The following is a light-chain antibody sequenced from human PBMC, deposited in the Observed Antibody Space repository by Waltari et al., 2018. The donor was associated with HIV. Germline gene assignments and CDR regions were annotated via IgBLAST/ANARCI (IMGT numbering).Light chain of an antibody. CDR3: QSYDSSNHVV. V-gene: IGLV6-57*01. J-gene: IGLJ2*01. Sequence: NFMLTQPHSVSDSPGKTVTISCTRSSGSIASNYVPWYHPPPGSSPTTVIYEDNQRPSGVPDRFSGSIDSSSNSASLTISGLKTEDEADYYCQSYDSSNHVVFGGGTKLTVL. CDR1: SGSIASNY. CDR2: EDN.